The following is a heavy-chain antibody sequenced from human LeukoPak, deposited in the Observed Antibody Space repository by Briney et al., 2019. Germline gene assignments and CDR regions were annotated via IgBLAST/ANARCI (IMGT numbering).Heavy chain of an antibody. CDR2: INHSGST. CDR1: GGSFSGYY. CDR3: ARRALRWGFYFDY. V-gene: IGHV4-34*01. Sequence: SETLSLTCAVYGGSFSGYYWSWIRQPPGKGLEWIGEINHSGSTNYNPSLKSRVTISVDTSKNQFSLKLSSVTAADTAVCYCARRALRWGFYFDYWGQGTLVTVSS. J-gene: IGHJ4*02. D-gene: IGHD4-23*01.